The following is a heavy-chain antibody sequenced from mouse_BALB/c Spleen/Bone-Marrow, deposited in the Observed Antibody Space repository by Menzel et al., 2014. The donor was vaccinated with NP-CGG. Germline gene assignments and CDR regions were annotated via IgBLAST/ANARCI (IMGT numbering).Heavy chain of an antibody. V-gene: IGHV14-3*02. D-gene: IGHD2-3*01. CDR3: ASWLLPYGLDY. J-gene: IGHJ4*01. Sequence: VQLQQSGAELVKPGASVKLSCTASGFNIKDIYMHWVKQRPEQGLEWIGRIDTANGNTKYDPKFQGKATITADTSSNTAYLQLCSLISEDTTVFYCASWLLPYGLDYWGQGPSFTVSS. CDR1: GFNIKDIY. CDR2: IDTANGNT.